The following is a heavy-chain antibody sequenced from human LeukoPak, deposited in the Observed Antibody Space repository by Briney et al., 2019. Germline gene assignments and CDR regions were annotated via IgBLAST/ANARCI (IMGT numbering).Heavy chain of an antibody. J-gene: IGHJ6*02. Sequence: GGSLRLSCAASGFTFSSYGMHWVRRAPGKGLECVAVISYDGTNKYYADSVKGRFTISRDNSKNTLYLQMNSLRAEDTAVYYCAKDLTPWHYYGSGSFQGIYYYGMDVWGQGTTVTVSS. CDR2: ISYDGTNK. V-gene: IGHV3-30*18. D-gene: IGHD3-10*01. CDR3: AKDLTPWHYYGSGSFQGIYYYGMDV. CDR1: GFTFSSYG.